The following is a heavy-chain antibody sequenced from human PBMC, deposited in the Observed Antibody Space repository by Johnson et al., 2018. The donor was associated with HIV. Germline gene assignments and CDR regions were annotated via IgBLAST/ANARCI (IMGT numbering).Heavy chain of an antibody. CDR1: GFTFSSYA. CDR3: ASWGVGSIWKHDAFDI. D-gene: IGHD6-13*01. J-gene: IGHJ3*02. CDR2: ISYDGSNK. Sequence: QMLLVESGGGVVQPGRSLRLSCAASGFTFSSYAMHWVRQAPGKGLEWVAVISYDGSNKYYADSVKGRFTISRDNSKYTLYLQMNSLGAEETAGYYCASWGVGSIWKHDAFDIWGQGTMVTVSS. V-gene: IGHV3-30-3*01.